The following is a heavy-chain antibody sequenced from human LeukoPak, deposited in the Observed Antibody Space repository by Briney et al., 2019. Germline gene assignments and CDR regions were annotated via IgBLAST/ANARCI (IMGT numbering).Heavy chain of an antibody. CDR3: ASSLYCTNGVCFDY. V-gene: IGHV4-4*07. CDR1: GGSISSYY. J-gene: IGHJ4*02. CDR2: FYTSESS. Sequence: SETLSLTCTVSGGSISSYYWSWIRQPAGKGLEWIGRFYTSESSNSNPSLKSRVTMSVDTSKNQFSLKLSSVTAADTAVYYCASSLYCTNGVCFDYWGQGTLVTVSS. D-gene: IGHD2-8*01.